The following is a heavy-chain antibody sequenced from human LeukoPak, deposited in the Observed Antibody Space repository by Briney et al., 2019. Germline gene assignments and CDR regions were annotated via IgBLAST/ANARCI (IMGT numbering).Heavy chain of an antibody. CDR1: GGSISSYY. D-gene: IGHD6-6*01. CDR3: ARQRGLYSSSYYLHY. Sequence: AETLCLTCTVSGGSISSYYWSWIRQPPGKGLEWVGSIYYSGNTYYNPSPKSRVTISADTSKNQFSMKLSSVTAADTAVTYCARQRGLYSSSYYLHYWGQGNLVTVS. J-gene: IGHJ4*02. CDR2: IYYSGNT. V-gene: IGHV4-39*01.